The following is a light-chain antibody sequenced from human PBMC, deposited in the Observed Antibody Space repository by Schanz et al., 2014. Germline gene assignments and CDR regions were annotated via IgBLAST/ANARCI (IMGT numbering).Light chain of an antibody. Sequence: EVVMTQSPATLSVSPGERATLSCRASQSVTTNLAWYQQKPGQAPRLLIYGASTRATGIPARFSGSGSGTEFTLTISSLESEDFAVYYCHQYGNSRWTFGQGTKVDIK. V-gene: IGKV3-15*01. CDR3: HQYGNSRWT. CDR1: QSVTTN. CDR2: GAS. J-gene: IGKJ1*01.